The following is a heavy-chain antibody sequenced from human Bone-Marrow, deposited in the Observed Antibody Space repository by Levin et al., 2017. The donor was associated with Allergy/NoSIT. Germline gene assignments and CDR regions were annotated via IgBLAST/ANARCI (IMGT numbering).Heavy chain of an antibody. J-gene: IGHJ2*01. CDR2: INRDGSST. Sequence: GASVKVSCSASGFNFSSYWMHWVRQAPGKGLVWVSRINRDGSSTSYADSVKGRFTISRDNAKNTLYLHMNSLRAEDTSVYYCARDRVTTNWYFDIWSRGTLVTVSS. CDR1: GFNFSSYW. D-gene: IGHD4-17*01. V-gene: IGHV3-74*01. CDR3: ARDRVTTNWYFDI.